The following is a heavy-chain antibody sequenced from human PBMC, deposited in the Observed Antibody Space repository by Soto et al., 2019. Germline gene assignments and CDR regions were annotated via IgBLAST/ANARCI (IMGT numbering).Heavy chain of an antibody. J-gene: IGHJ6*02. V-gene: IGHV1-69*05. CDR3: ARHVPAAGYYYGMDV. CDR1: GGTFSSYA. CDR2: IIPIFGTA. D-gene: IGHD2-2*01. Sequence: QVQLVQSGAEVKKPGSSVKVSCKASGGTFSSYAISWVRQAPGQGVEWMGGIIPIFGTANYAQKFQGRVTXTXXXSXXTAYMELSSLRSEDTAVYYCARHVPAAGYYYGMDVWGQGTTVTVSS.